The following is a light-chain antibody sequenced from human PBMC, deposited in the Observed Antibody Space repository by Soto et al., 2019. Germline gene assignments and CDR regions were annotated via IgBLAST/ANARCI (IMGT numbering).Light chain of an antibody. V-gene: IGKV1-39*01. CDR3: QQADSLPST. J-gene: IGKJ5*01. CDR2: AAS. CDR1: QSISSL. Sequence: DIQMPQSPSSLSASVGDRVTITCRASQSISSLLNWYQQKPGQAPKLLIFAASKLQSGVPSRFSGSGSRTEFTLTISSLQPEDVATYYCQQADSLPSTFGQGTRLEI.